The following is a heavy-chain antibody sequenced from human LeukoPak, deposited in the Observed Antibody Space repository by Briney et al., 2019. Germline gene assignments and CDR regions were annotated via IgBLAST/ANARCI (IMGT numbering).Heavy chain of an antibody. V-gene: IGHV4-34*01. CDR2: INHSGST. J-gene: IGHJ4*02. CDR1: GGSFSGYY. Sequence: SETLSLTCAVYGGSFSGYYWSWIRQPPGKGLEWIGEINHSGSTNYNPSLKSRVTISVDTSQNQFSLKLSSVTAADTAVYYCATSIAAAYYYFDYWGQGTLVTVSS. D-gene: IGHD6-13*01. CDR3: ATSIAAAYYYFDY.